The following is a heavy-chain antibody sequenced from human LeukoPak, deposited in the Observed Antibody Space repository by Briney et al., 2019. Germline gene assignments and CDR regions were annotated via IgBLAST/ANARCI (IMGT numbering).Heavy chain of an antibody. CDR3: ARVMITFRTIDY. V-gene: IGHV1-18*01. CDR2: ISAYNGNT. Sequence: GASVNVSFKASGYTFTSYGISWVRQAPGQGLEWMGWISAYNGNTNYTQKLQGRVTMTTDTSTSTAYMELRSLRSDDTAVYYCARVMITFRTIDYWGRGTLVTVSS. CDR1: GYTFTSYG. J-gene: IGHJ4*02. D-gene: IGHD3-16*01.